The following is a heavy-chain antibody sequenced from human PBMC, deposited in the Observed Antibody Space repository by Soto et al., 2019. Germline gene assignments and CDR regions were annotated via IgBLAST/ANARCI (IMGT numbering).Heavy chain of an antibody. Sequence: ASVKVSCKTSGYFFTSHYIHWVRLAPGRGLEWMGRINPNNGDTNSPQKFQGRVTMTSDTSISTAYMEMSGLRSDDTALYYCAREITYGGGSFSLGLWGQGTLVTVSS. CDR3: AREITYGGGSFSLGL. D-gene: IGHD3-10*01. V-gene: IGHV1-2*06. J-gene: IGHJ4*02. CDR1: GYFFTSHY. CDR2: INPNNGDT.